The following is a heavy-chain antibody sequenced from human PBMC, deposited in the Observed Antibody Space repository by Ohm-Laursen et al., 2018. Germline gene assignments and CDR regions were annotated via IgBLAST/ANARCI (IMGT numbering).Heavy chain of an antibody. V-gene: IGHV1-2*02. CDR2: INPNSGGT. Sequence: ASVKVSCKASGYTFTGYYIHWVRQAPGQGLEWMGWINPNSGGTNYAQKFQGRVTMTRDTSISTAYMELSRLRSDDTAVYYCARDVIGLVVITHSPLDYWGQGTLVTVSS. D-gene: IGHD3-22*01. J-gene: IGHJ4*02. CDR3: ARDVIGLVVITHSPLDY. CDR1: GYTFTGYY.